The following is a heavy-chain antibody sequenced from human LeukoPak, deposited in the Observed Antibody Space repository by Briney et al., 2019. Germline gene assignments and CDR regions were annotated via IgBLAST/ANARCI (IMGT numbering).Heavy chain of an antibody. CDR1: GGSISSSSYY. CDR2: IYYSGST. CDR3: AKRGYMDV. Sequence: SETLSLTCTVSGGSISSSSYYWGWIRQPPGKGLEWRGYIYYSGSTNYNPSLKSRVTISVDTSKNQFSLNLSSVTAADTAVYYCAKRGYMDVWGKGTTVTISS. J-gene: IGHJ6*03. V-gene: IGHV4-61*05. D-gene: IGHD3-10*01.